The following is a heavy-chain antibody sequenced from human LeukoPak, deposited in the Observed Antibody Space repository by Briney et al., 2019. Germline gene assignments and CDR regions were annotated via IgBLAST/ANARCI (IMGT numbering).Heavy chain of an antibody. CDR3: ARGRRGGRGSSGLGSNYYYMHV. Sequence: ASVTVSCTASGYTFTSYDINWVRQAPGQGLEWMGWMNPNSGNNDYTHIFQGRVTMTRNTSISTAYMELSSLGSEDTAVYNRARGRRGGRGSSGLGSNYYYMHVWGKETT. CDR1: GYTFTSYD. V-gene: IGHV1-8*01. CDR2: MNPNSGNN. D-gene: IGHD6-6*01. J-gene: IGHJ6*03.